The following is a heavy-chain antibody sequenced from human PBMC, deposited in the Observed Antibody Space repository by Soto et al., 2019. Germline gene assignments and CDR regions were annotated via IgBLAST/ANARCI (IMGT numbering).Heavy chain of an antibody. D-gene: IGHD5-12*01. CDR3: ARQDIVAIRRAFDI. J-gene: IGHJ3*02. CDR1: GGSISSSSYY. V-gene: IGHV4-39*01. Sequence: PSETLSLTCTVSGGSISSSSYYWGWIRQPPGKGLEWIGSIYYSGSTYYNPSLKSRVTISVDTSKNQFSLKLSSVTAADTAVYYCARQDIVAIRRAFDIWGQGTMVTVSS. CDR2: IYYSGST.